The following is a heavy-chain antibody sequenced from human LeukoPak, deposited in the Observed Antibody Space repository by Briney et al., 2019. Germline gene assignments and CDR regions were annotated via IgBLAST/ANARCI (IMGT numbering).Heavy chain of an antibody. CDR1: GGSLSSYY. Sequence: PSETLSLTCTVSGGSLSSYYWSWIRQPPGKGLEWIGYIYYRGSADYNLPLKSRVTISVDTSKNQFPLKLSSVTAADTAVYYCARDKQPGDNWGQGTLVTVSS. D-gene: IGHD5-18*01. J-gene: IGHJ4*02. V-gene: IGHV4-59*01. CDR2: IYYRGSA. CDR3: ARDKQPGDN.